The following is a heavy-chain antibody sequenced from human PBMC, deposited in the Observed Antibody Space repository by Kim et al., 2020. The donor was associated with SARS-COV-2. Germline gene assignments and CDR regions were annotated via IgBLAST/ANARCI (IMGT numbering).Heavy chain of an antibody. Sequence: SETLSLTCAVYGGSFSGYYWSWIRQPPGKGLEWIGEINHSGSTSYNPSLKSRVTISVDTSKNQFSLKLSSVTAADTAVYYCAGGLSGDYFNGLDVGGQG. CDR2: INHSGST. J-gene: IGHJ6*01. CDR1: GGSFSGYY. V-gene: IGHV4-34*01. CDR3: AGGLSGDYFNGLDV. D-gene: IGHD4-17*01.